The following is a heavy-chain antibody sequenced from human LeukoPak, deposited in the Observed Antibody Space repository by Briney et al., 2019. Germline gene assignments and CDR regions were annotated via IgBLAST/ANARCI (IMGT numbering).Heavy chain of an antibody. V-gene: IGHV3-23*01. D-gene: IGHD3-10*01. CDR2: ISGSGSST. CDR3: ARGQLLWFGELSGGYYYGMDV. CDR1: GFTFSSYA. Sequence: GGSLRLSCAASGFTFSSYAMSWVRQAPGKGLEWVSTISGSGSSTYYADSVKGRFTISRDNSKNTLYLQMNSLRAEDTAVYYCARGQLLWFGELSGGYYYGMDVWGQGTTVTVSS. J-gene: IGHJ6*02.